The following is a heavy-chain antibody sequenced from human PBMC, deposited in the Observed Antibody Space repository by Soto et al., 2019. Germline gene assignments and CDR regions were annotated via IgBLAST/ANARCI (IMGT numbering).Heavy chain of an antibody. V-gene: IGHV1-69*12. Sequence: QVQLVQSGAEVKKPGSSVKVSCKASGATLNTFINYGITWVRQAPGQGLEWMGGIIPVFGTANYAQKFQGRVTISADESTRTAYMELSSLRSEDTAVYYCARGAATKIVADMYDAFEIWRQGTMVTVSS. D-gene: IGHD5-12*01. CDR1: GATLNTFINYG. CDR2: IIPVFGTA. J-gene: IGHJ3*02. CDR3: ARGAATKIVADMYDAFEI.